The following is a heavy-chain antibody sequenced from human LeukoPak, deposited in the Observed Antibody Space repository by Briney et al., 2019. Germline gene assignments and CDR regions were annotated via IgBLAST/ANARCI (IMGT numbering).Heavy chain of an antibody. CDR1: GGSISSSNW. CDR2: IYHSGST. Sequence: SETLSLTCTVSGGSISSSNWWSWVRQPPGKGLEWIGEIYHSGSTNYNPSLKSRVTISVDKSKNQFSLKLSSVTAADTAVYYCARVIGAAAHLYYYYYGMDVWGQGTTVTVSS. J-gene: IGHJ6*02. D-gene: IGHD6-13*01. CDR3: ARVIGAAAHLYYYYYGMDV. V-gene: IGHV4-4*02.